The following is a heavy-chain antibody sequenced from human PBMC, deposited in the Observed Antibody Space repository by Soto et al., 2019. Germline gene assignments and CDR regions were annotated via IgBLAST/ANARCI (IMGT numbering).Heavy chain of an antibody. CDR1: GFTFSSYS. V-gene: IGHV3-21*01. Sequence: GGSLRLSCAASGFTFSSYSMNWVRQAPGKGLEWVSSISSSSSYIYYADSVKGRFTISRDNAKNSLYLQMNSLRAEDTAVYYCARVSDGDYGVDYWGQGTLVTVSS. CDR3: ARVSDGDYGVDY. D-gene: IGHD4-17*01. CDR2: ISSSSSYI. J-gene: IGHJ4*02.